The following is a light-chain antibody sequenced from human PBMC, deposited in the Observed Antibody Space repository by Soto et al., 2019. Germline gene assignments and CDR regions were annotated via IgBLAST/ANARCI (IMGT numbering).Light chain of an antibody. J-gene: IGLJ1*01. Sequence: QSVLTQPPSVSGAPGQRVTISCTGRSSNIGAAYDVHWYQQLPGRAPKVLIHGNTNRAPGVPGRIAGSKSGTSASLAITGLQAEDEADYYCQSYDSLSGSRVFGTGTKLTVL. CDR3: QSYDSLSGSRV. CDR1: SSNIGAAYD. CDR2: GNT. V-gene: IGLV1-40*01.